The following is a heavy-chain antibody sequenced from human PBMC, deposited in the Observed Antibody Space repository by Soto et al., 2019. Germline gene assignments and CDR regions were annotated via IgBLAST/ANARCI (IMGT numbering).Heavy chain of an antibody. CDR1: GYTFTGYY. J-gene: IGHJ6*02. D-gene: IGHD3-10*01. CDR3: ARNLALGGKDV. CDR2: INPNSGGT. V-gene: IGHV1-2*02. Sequence: QVQLVQSGAEVKKPGASVKVSCKASGYTFTGYYMHWVRQAPGQGLEWMGWINPNSGGTNYVQKFSGRGNMTRDTALSTAYLELRRLRSDDPAVYYCARNLALGGKDVWGQGTTVTVSS.